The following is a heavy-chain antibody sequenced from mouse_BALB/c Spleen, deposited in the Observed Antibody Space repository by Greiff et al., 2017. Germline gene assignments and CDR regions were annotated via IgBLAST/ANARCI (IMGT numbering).Heavy chain of an antibody. J-gene: IGHJ4*01. V-gene: IGHV2-2*02. Sequence: VKLQESGPGLVAPSQSLSITCTVSGFSLTGYGVHWVRQSPGKGLEWLGVIWSGGSTDYNAAFISRLSISKDNSKSQVFFKMNSLQANDTAIYYCARNFYAMDYWGQGTSVTVSS. CDR3: ARNFYAMDY. CDR2: IWSGGST. CDR1: GFSLTGYG.